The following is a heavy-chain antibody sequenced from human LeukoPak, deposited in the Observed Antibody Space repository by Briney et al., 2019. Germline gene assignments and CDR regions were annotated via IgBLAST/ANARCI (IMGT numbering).Heavy chain of an antibody. V-gene: IGHV3-30*18. CDR3: AKDLSRFAPMTAYSSGWYY. CDR1: GFTFSSYG. D-gene: IGHD6-19*01. CDR2: ISYDGSNK. Sequence: GGSLRLSCAASGFTFSSYGMHWVRQAPGKGLEWVAVISYDGSNKYYADSVKGRFTISRDNSKNTLYLQMNSLRAEDTAVYYCAKDLSRFAPMTAYSSGWYYWGQGTLVTVSS. J-gene: IGHJ4*02.